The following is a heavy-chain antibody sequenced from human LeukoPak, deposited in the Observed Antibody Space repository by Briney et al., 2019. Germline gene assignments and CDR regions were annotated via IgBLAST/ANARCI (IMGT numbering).Heavy chain of an antibody. Sequence: GGSLRLSCAASGFTFSSYGMHWVRQAPGKGLEWVAVISYDGSNKYYADSVRGRFTISRDNSKNTLYLQMNSLRAEDTAVYYCAKDRASSGSWYFDLRGRGTLVTVSS. D-gene: IGHD2-15*01. CDR3: AKDRASSGSWYFDL. CDR2: ISYDGSNK. CDR1: GFTFSSYG. V-gene: IGHV3-30*18. J-gene: IGHJ2*01.